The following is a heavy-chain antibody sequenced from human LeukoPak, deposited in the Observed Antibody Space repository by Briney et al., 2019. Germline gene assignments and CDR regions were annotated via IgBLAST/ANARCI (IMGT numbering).Heavy chain of an antibody. D-gene: IGHD3-22*01. Sequence: SETLSLTCTVSGGSISSGDYYWTWIRQPPGRVLGWIGYIYYSGNTHYNPSLKSRVSISVDTAKNQFSLNLSSVTAADKAAYYCANDQNKYDSSGYYYYQYGMDVWGQGTTVTDSS. J-gene: IGHJ6*02. V-gene: IGHV4-30-4*01. CDR1: GGSISSGDYY. CDR2: IYYSGNT. CDR3: ANDQNKYDSSGYYYYQYGMDV.